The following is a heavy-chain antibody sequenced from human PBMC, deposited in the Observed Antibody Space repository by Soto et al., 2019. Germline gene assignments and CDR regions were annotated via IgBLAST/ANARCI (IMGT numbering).Heavy chain of an antibody. CDR2: ISSSDSI. J-gene: IGHJ4*02. CDR1: GFTFSEYY. Sequence: PGGSLRLSCAASGFTFSEYYMSWIRQAPGKGLEWVSYISSSDSIYYADSVKGRFTISRDNAKNSVYLQMNSLRAEDTAVYYCARDLGYYDSSGYFDYWGQGTLVTVSS. D-gene: IGHD3-22*01. CDR3: ARDLGYYDSSGYFDY. V-gene: IGHV3-11*01.